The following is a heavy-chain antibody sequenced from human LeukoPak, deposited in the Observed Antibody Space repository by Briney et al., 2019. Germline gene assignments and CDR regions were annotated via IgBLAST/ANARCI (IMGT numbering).Heavy chain of an antibody. Sequence: ASVKVSCKVSGYPLTEVSIHWVRQVPGKGLEWMGGFDPEGAQTIYAPKFQGRVTMTEDTSTDTAYMGLSSLTSEDTVVYYCAKVMGFYFYYMHVWGTGTTVTVSS. CDR1: GYPLTEVS. V-gene: IGHV1-24*01. CDR3: AKVMGFYFYYMHV. CDR2: FDPEGAQT. J-gene: IGHJ6*03.